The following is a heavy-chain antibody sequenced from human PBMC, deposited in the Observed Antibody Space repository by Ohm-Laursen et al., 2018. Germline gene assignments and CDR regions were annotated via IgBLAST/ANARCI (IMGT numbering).Heavy chain of an antibody. CDR3: ARDPPYSGSYRAYFQH. D-gene: IGHD1-26*01. V-gene: IGHV3-9*01. J-gene: IGHJ1*01. Sequence: SLRLSCAASRFIFDAYAMHWVRQAPGKGLEWVSGISWNSGTIGYADSVKGRFIISRDNAKNSLYLQMNSLRAEDTAVYYCARDPPYSGSYRAYFQHWGQGTLVTVSS. CDR2: ISWNSGTI. CDR1: RFIFDAYA.